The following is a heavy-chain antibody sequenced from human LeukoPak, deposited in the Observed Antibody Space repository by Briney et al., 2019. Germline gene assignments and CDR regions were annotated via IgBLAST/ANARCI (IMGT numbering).Heavy chain of an antibody. D-gene: IGHD2-8*02. CDR3: ARGRTATPQIVRRVLAPFDY. CDR2: INHSGST. Sequence: KTSETLSLTCAVYGGSFSGYYWSWIRQPPGKGLEWIGEINHSGSTNYNPSLKSRVTISVDTSKNQFSLKLSSVTAADTAVYYCARGRTATPQIVRRVLAPFDYWGQGTLVTVSS. J-gene: IGHJ4*02. V-gene: IGHV4-34*01. CDR1: GGSFSGYY.